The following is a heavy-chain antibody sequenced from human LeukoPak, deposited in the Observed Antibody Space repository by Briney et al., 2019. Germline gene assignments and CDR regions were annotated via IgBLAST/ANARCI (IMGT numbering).Heavy chain of an antibody. CDR2: IYYSGST. Sequence: SETLSLTCTVSGGSISSYYWSWIRQPPGKGLEWIGYIYYSGSTNYNPSLKSRVTISVDTSKNQFSLKLSSVTAADTAVYYCAGVGYQLLLGNGFDYWGQGTLVTVSS. D-gene: IGHD2-2*01. CDR1: GGSISSYY. J-gene: IGHJ4*02. V-gene: IGHV4-59*08. CDR3: AGVGYQLLLGNGFDY.